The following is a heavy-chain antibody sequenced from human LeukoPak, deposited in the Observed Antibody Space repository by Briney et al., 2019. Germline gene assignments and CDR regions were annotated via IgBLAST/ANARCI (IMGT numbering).Heavy chain of an antibody. J-gene: IGHJ4*02. CDR3: ARGRHSGSYYGYFDY. CDR1: GYTFTGYY. V-gene: IGHV1-2*04. CDR2: INPNSGGT. D-gene: IGHD1-26*01. Sequence: GASVKVSCKASGYTFTGYYMHWVRQAPGQGLEWMGWINPNSGGTNYAQKFQGWVTMTRDTSISTAYMELSRLRSDDTAVYYCARGRHSGSYYGYFDYWGQGTLVTVSS.